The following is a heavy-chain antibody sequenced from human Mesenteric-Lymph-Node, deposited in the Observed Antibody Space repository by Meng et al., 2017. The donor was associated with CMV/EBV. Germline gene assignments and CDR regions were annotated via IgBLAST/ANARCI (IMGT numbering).Heavy chain of an antibody. Sequence: GESLKISCAASGFTFSSYGMHWVRQAPGKGLEWVAFIRYDGSNKYYADSVKGRFAISRDNSKNTLYLQMSGLRPEDTAVYYCARFYGDYFDNWGQGTVVTVSS. V-gene: IGHV3-30*02. D-gene: IGHD4-17*01. CDR3: ARFYGDYFDN. CDR2: IRYDGSNK. J-gene: IGHJ4*02. CDR1: GFTFSSYG.